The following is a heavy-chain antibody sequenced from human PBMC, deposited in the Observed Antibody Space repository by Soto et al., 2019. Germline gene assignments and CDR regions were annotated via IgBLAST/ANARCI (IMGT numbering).Heavy chain of an antibody. J-gene: IGHJ4*02. CDR2: IYYSGST. Sequence: SETLSLTCTVSGGSISSYYWSWIRQPPGKGLEWIGYIYYSGSTNYNPSLKSRVTISVDTSKNQFSLKLSSVTAADTAVYYCAKGGRQWLVTSDFNYWGQGALVTVSS. CDR3: AKGGRQWLVTSDFNY. V-gene: IGHV4-59*12. D-gene: IGHD6-19*01. CDR1: GGSISSYY.